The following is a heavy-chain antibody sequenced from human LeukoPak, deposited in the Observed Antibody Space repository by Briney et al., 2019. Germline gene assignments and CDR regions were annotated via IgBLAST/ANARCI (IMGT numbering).Heavy chain of an antibody. D-gene: IGHD2-2*01. Sequence: PGGSLRLSCAASGFTFDNYAMHWVRQAPGKGLEWVSGITWNSGSLGYADSVKGRFTISRDNAKNSLYLQMNSLRAEDTALYYCAKASTSWGYYYYMDVWGKGTTVTISS. CDR3: AKASTSWGYYYYMDV. CDR2: ITWNSGSL. J-gene: IGHJ6*03. V-gene: IGHV3-9*01. CDR1: GFTFDNYA.